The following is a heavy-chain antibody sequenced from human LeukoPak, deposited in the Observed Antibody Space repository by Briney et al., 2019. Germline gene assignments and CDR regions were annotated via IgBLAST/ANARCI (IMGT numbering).Heavy chain of an antibody. D-gene: IGHD3-10*01. CDR1: GFTVSSNY. V-gene: IGHV3-66*01. Sequence: GGSLTLSCAASGFTVSSNYMSWVRQPQRPGLEWASVIYSCGSTYYADSVKGRFPISRDNSKNTLYLQMNSLRAEDTAVYYCACVGYYCGSGSGDYWGQGTLVTVSS. J-gene: IGHJ4*02. CDR3: ACVGYYCGSGSGDY. CDR2: IYSCGST.